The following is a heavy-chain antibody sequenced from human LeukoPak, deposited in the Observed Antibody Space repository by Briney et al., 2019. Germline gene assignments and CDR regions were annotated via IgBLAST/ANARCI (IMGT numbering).Heavy chain of an antibody. CDR1: GYTFTSYD. CDR2: MNPNSGNT. V-gene: IGHV1-8*03. J-gene: IGHJ6*03. D-gene: IGHD5-18*01. CDR3: ARARRGYSLYYYYMDV. Sequence: VSVKVSCKASGYTFTSYDINWVRQATGQGLEWMGWMNPNSGNTGYAQKFQGRVTITRNTSISTAYMELSSLRSEDTAVYYCARARRGYSLYYYYMDVWGKGTTVTVSS.